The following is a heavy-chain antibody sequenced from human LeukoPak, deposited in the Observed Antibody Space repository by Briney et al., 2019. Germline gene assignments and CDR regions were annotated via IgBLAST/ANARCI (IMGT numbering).Heavy chain of an antibody. CDR3: ARQGSGYYRSFDY. Sequence: SETLSLTCTVSGGSISSYYWSWIRQPPGKGLEWIGYIYTSGSTNYNPSLKSRVTISVDTSKNQFSLKLSSVTAADTAAYYCARQGSGYYRSFDYWGQGTLVTVSS. CDR1: GGSISSYY. J-gene: IGHJ4*02. CDR2: IYTSGST. V-gene: IGHV4-4*09. D-gene: IGHD3-3*01.